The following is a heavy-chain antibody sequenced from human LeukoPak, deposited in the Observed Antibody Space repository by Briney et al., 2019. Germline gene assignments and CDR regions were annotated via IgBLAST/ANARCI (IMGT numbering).Heavy chain of an antibody. Sequence: NPSETLSLTCTVSGGSISSSSYYWGWIRQPPGKGLEWIGSIYYSGSTYYNPSLKSRVTISVDTSKNQFSLKLSSVTAADTAVYYCASLNFWSGYYNGILNYWGQGTLVTVSS. CDR1: GGSISSSSYY. V-gene: IGHV4-39*07. CDR2: IYYSGST. CDR3: ASLNFWSGYYNGILNY. D-gene: IGHD3-3*01. J-gene: IGHJ4*02.